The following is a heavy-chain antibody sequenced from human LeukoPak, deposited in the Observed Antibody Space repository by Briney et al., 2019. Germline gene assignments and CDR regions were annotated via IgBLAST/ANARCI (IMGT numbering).Heavy chain of an antibody. Sequence: GGSLRLSCAASGFTSSSYGMSWVRQAPGKGLEWVSAISASGGTTYYADSVKGRFTISRDNSKNTFNLQMNSLRAEDTALYYCAKDFHGDFPYFFDYWGQGTLVTVSS. CDR2: ISASGGTT. CDR3: AKDFHGDFPYFFDY. V-gene: IGHV3-23*01. J-gene: IGHJ4*02. CDR1: GFTSSSYG.